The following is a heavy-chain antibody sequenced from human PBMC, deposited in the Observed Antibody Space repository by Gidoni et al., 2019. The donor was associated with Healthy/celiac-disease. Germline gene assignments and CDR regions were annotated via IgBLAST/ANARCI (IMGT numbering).Heavy chain of an antibody. D-gene: IGHD1-26*01. V-gene: IGHV3-30-3*01. CDR3: ARELPGRGRCLDY. CDR2: ISYDGSNK. Sequence: QVQLVESGGGVVQPGRSLRLSCAASGFTFSSYAMHWVRQAPGKGLEWVAVISYDGSNKYYADSVKGRFTISRDNSKNTLYLQMNSLRAEDTAVYYCARELPGRGRCLDYWGQGTLVTVSS. CDR1: GFTFSSYA. J-gene: IGHJ4*02.